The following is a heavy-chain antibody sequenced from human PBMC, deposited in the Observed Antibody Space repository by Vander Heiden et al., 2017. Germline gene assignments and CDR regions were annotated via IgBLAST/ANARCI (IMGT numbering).Heavy chain of an antibody. CDR1: GFTFSSYA. D-gene: IGHD4-4*01. J-gene: IGHJ5*01. Sequence: LLESGGGLEKPGGSLRLSCAASGFTFSSYAMSWVRQSPGKGLEWVSAISGSGGTTYYADSVKGRFTISRDNSKNTLYLEMNSLRAEDTAVYYCAKRDYNRFDPWGQGTLVTVSS. CDR2: ISGSGGTT. V-gene: IGHV3-23*01. CDR3: AKRDYNRFDP.